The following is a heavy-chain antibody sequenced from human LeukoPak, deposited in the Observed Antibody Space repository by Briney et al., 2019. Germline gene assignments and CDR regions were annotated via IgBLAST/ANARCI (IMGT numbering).Heavy chain of an antibody. Sequence: PGGSLRLSCAASGFTFSSYSMNGVRQAPGKGLEWVSSISSSSSYIYYADSVKGRCTISRDNAKNSLYLQMNSLRAEDTAVYYCASATRGSYYYWGQGPLVTVSS. J-gene: IGHJ4*02. CDR2: ISSSSSYI. CDR3: ASATRGSYYY. CDR1: GFTFSSYS. D-gene: IGHD1-26*01. V-gene: IGHV3-21*01.